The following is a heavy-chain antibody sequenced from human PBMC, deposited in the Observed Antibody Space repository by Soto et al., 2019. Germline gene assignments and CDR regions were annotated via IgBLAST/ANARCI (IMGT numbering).Heavy chain of an antibody. Sequence: QVQLVESGGGVVQPGRSLRLSCAASGFTFSSYGMHWVGQAPGKGLEWVAVIWYDGSNKYYADSVKGRFTISRDNSKNTLYLQMNSLRAEDTAVYYCARESGAWYFDLWGRGTLVTVSS. CDR2: IWYDGSNK. V-gene: IGHV3-33*01. CDR3: ARESGAWYFDL. D-gene: IGHD3-10*01. CDR1: GFTFSSYG. J-gene: IGHJ2*01.